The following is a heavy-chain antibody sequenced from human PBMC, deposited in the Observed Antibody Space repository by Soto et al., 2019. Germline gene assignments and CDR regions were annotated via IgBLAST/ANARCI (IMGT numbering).Heavy chain of an antibody. V-gene: IGHV4-39*01. Sequence: LSLTCTVSGGSISSSSYYWGWIRQPPGKGLEWIGSIYYSGSTYYNPSLKSRVTISVDTSKNQFSLKLSSVTAADTAVYYCASNYAYAEGYYWYGIDVWGQGTTVTVSS. J-gene: IGHJ6*02. CDR1: GGSISSSSYY. D-gene: IGHD3-16*01. CDR3: ASNYAYAEGYYWYGIDV. CDR2: IYYSGST.